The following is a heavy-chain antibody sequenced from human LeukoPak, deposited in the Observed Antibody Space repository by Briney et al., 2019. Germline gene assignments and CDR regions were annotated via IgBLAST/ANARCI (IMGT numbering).Heavy chain of an antibody. V-gene: IGHV3-30*02. CDR1: GFTFSNYG. CDR2: ISYDGNEE. D-gene: IGHD1-20*01. J-gene: IGHJ4*02. CDR3: AKDWKALSSGVQPPGITGTPPTPGY. Sequence: TGGSLRLSCVASGFTFSNYGMHWVSQTPGRGLEWVAFISYDGNEEYYADSVRGRLTISRDNSKNTVYLQMNSLRVEDTGVYFCAKDWKALSSGVQPPGITGTPPTPGYGGQGTLVTVSS.